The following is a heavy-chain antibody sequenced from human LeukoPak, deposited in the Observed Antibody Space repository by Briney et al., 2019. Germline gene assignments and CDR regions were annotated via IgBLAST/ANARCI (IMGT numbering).Heavy chain of an antibody. CDR2: ISYDGSTK. V-gene: IGHV3-30*18. Sequence: GRSLRLSCAASGFTFSSSGMHWVRQAPGKGLEGVALISYDGSTKYYADSVKVRFTISRDNSKNTLYLQMTSLRAEDTAVYYCAKSVVLVRGVIPDKGQSGFDYWGQGTLVTVSS. D-gene: IGHD3-10*01. CDR3: AKSVVLVRGVIPDKGQSGFDY. CDR1: GFTFSSSG. J-gene: IGHJ4*02.